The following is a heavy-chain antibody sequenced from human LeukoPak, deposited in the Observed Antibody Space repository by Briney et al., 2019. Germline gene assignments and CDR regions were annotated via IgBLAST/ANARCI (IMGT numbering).Heavy chain of an antibody. CDR3: ARLSRTRTYDY. D-gene: IGHD1-14*01. V-gene: IGHV1-46*01. CDR2: INPSGGST. J-gene: IGHJ4*02. Sequence: GASVKVSCKASGYTFTSYYMHWVRQAPGQGLEWMGIINPSGGSTSYAQKFQGRVTMTRDMSTSTVYMGLSSLRSEDTAVYYCARLSRTRTYDYWGQGTLVTVSS. CDR1: GYTFTSYY.